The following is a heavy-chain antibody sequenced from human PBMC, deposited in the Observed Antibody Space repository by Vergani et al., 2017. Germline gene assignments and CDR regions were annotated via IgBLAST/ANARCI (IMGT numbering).Heavy chain of an antibody. D-gene: IGHD1-20*01. CDR3: ARGTTLTGPFDY. CDR1: GFTFSSYW. CDR2: INSDGSST. Sequence: EVQLVESGGGLVQPGGSLRLSCAASGFTFSSYWMHWVRQAPGKGLVWVSRINSDGSSTSYADSVKGRFTISRDNAKNSLYLQMNSLRAEDTAVYYCARGTTLTGPFDYWGQGTLVTVSS. J-gene: IGHJ4*02. V-gene: IGHV3-74*01.